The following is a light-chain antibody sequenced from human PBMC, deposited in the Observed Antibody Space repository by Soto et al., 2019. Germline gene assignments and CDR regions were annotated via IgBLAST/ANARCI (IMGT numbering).Light chain of an antibody. CDR2: GAS. CDR1: QSVSSN. Sequence: EIVMTQSPATLSVSPGERATLSCRASQSVSSNLAWYQQKPGQAPRPLIYGASTRATGIPARFSGSGSGTEFTLTISSLQSEDFAVYHCQQYDNWPRTFGQGTKV. CDR3: QQYDNWPRT. V-gene: IGKV3-15*01. J-gene: IGKJ1*01.